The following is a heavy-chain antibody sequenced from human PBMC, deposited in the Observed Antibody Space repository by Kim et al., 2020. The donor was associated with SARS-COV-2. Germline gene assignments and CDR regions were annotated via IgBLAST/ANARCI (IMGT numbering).Heavy chain of an antibody. CDR2: IVVGSGNT. Sequence: SVKVSFKASGFTFTSSAVQWVRQARGQRLEWIGWIVVGSGNTNYAQKFQERVTITRDMSTSTPYMELSSLRSEDTAVYYCAAFRPVPLPGPLSDRYYYDSSGYYLRDYYYGMDVWGQGTTVTVSS. D-gene: IGHD3-22*01. CDR1: GFTFTSSA. J-gene: IGHJ6*02. V-gene: IGHV1-58*01. CDR3: AAFRPVPLPGPLSDRYYYDSSGYYLRDYYYGMDV.